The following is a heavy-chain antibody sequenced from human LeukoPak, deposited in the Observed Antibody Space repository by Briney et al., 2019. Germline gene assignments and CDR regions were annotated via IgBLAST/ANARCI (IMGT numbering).Heavy chain of an antibody. J-gene: IGHJ2*01. CDR3: AREVTGLLLLNWYFDL. CDR2: IYTSGNT. CDR1: GGSISSGSYY. Sequence: PSETLSLTCTVSGGSISSGSYYWSWIRQPAGKGLEWIGRIYTSGNTNYNPSLKSRVTISVDTSKNQFSLKLTSVTAADTAIYYCAREVTGLLLLNWYFDLWGRGTLVTVSS. D-gene: IGHD3-22*01. V-gene: IGHV4-61*02.